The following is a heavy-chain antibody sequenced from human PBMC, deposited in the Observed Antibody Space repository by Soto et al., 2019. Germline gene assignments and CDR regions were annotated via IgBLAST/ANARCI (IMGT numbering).Heavy chain of an antibody. V-gene: IGHV3-74*03. J-gene: IGHJ4*02. Sequence: EVQLVESGGGLVQPGGSPRLSCAASGFTFSSYWMHWVRQAPGKGLVWVSRINSDGSSTTYADSVKGRFTISRDNAKNTLLRKMNSLRAEDTAVDYCARVETCRSSSCDSDFDYWGQGTRVTVSS. CDR3: ARVETCRSSSCDSDFDY. CDR1: GFTFSSYW. CDR2: INSDGSST. D-gene: IGHD2-2*01.